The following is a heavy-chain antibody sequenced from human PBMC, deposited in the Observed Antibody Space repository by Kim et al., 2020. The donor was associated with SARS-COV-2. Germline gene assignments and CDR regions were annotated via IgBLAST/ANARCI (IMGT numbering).Heavy chain of an antibody. Sequence: SETLSLTCTVSGGSISSGGYYWSWIRQHPGKGLEWIGYIYYSGSTYYNPSLKSRVTISVDTSKNQFSLKLSSVTAADTAVYYCAREADYGDYGIDYWGQGTLVTVSS. V-gene: IGHV4-31*03. CDR1: GGSISSGGYY. CDR3: AREADYGDYGIDY. CDR2: IYYSGST. D-gene: IGHD4-17*01. J-gene: IGHJ4*02.